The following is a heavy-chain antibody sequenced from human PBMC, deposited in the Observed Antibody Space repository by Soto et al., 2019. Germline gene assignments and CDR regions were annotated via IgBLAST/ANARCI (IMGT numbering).Heavy chain of an antibody. CDR3: ARGSGAADGAFDI. D-gene: IGHD1-26*01. CDR2: IYYSGST. Sequence: SEALSLTCTVSGGSISRGDYYWSLIRQPPGKGLEWIGYIYYSGSTYYNPSLKSRVTISVDTSKNQFSLKLSSVTAADTAVYYCARGSGAADGAFDIWGQGTMVTVSS. CDR1: GGSISRGDYY. V-gene: IGHV4-30-4*01. J-gene: IGHJ3*02.